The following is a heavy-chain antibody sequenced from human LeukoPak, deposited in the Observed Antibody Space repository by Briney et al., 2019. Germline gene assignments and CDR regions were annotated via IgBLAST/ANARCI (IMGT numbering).Heavy chain of an antibody. CDR3: ARNGWDYYDNSWFDS. CDR2: IYYSGNT. V-gene: IGHV4-39*01. D-gene: IGHD3-22*01. CDR1: GFTFSSYW. J-gene: IGHJ5*01. Sequence: TGGSLRLSCAASGFTFSSYWMSWVRQPPGKGLEWIGSIYYSGNTYYNPSLKSRVTISVDTSKNQFSLKLSSVTAADTAVYYCARNGWDYYDNSWFDSWGQGTLVTVSS.